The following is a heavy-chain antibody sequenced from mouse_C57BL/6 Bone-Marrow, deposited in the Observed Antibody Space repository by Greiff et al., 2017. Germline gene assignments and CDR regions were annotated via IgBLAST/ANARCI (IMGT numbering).Heavy chain of an antibody. Sequence: DVMLVESGGGLVKPGGSLKLSCAASGFTFSSYAMPWVRQTPEKRLEWVATISDGGSYTYYPDNVKGRFTISRDNAKNNRYLQLSHLKSEDTAMYYCARRGLDYGGQGTSVTVCS. V-gene: IGHV5-4*03. J-gene: IGHJ4*01. CDR2: ISDGGSYT. CDR3: ARRGLDY. CDR1: GFTFSSYA.